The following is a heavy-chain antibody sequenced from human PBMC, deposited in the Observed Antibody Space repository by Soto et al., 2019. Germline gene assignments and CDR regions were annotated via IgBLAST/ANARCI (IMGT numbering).Heavy chain of an antibody. CDR1: GFTFGDYA. J-gene: IGHJ4*02. V-gene: IGHV3-49*04. CDR2: IRSKAYGGTT. Sequence: GESLKISCTASGFTFGDYAMSWVRQAPGKGLEWVGFIRSKAYGGTTEYAASVKGRFTISRDDSKSIAYLQMNSLKTEDTAVYYCTRDPSNYDILTGSQADYWGQGTQVTVS. CDR3: TRDPSNYDILTGSQADY. D-gene: IGHD3-9*01.